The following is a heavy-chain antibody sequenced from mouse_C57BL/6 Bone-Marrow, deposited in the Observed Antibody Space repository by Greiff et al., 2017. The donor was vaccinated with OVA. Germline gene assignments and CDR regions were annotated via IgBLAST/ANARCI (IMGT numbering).Heavy chain of an antibody. V-gene: IGHV1-52*01. J-gene: IGHJ1*03. CDR3: AGYYGSSSSYFDV. Sequence: QVQLQQPGAELVRPGSSVKLSCKASGYTFTSYWMHWVKQRPIQGLEWIGNIDPSDSETHYNQKFKDKATLTVDKSSSTAYMQLSSLTSVDSAVYYCAGYYGSSSSYFDVWGTGTTVTVSS. CDR1: GYTFTSYW. D-gene: IGHD1-1*01. CDR2: IDPSDSET.